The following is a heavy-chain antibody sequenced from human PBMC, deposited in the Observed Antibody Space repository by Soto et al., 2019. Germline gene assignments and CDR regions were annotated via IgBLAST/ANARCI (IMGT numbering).Heavy chain of an antibody. CDR2: IWYDGSNK. Sequence: PGGSLRLSCAASGFTFSSYGMHWVRQAPGKGLEWVAVIWYDGSNKYYADSVKGRFTISRDNSKTTLYLQMNRLRAEDKAVFYCARDCVVRGAIYYYYGMDGWGQGTTVTVTS. D-gene: IGHD3-10*01. CDR1: GFTFSSYG. V-gene: IGHV3-33*01. J-gene: IGHJ6*02. CDR3: ARDCVVRGAIYYYYGMDG.